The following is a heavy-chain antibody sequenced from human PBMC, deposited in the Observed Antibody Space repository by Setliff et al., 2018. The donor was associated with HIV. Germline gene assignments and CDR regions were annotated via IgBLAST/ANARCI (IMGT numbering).Heavy chain of an antibody. CDR1: GGTFSSYV. D-gene: IGHD3-22*01. V-gene: IGHV1-69*10. J-gene: IGHJ4*02. Sequence: ASVKVSCKASGGTFSSYVINWVRQAPGQGLEWMGGAIPMLGIANHVHKFQGRVTITADKSTSTAYMELNSLRSEDTAMYYCARHEGDSSGYYYDYWGQGTLVTVSS. CDR3: ARHEGDSSGYYYDY. CDR2: AIPMLGIA.